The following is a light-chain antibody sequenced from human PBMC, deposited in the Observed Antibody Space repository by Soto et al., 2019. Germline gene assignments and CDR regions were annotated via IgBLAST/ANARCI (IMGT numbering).Light chain of an antibody. J-gene: IGKJ5*01. CDR2: DAS. CDR3: QQRSNWPPN. V-gene: IGKV3-11*01. Sequence: SVLTQSAPTLSLSPEEVATHACRASQSVSSYLAWYQQKPGQAPRLLIYDASNRATGIPARFSGSGSGTDFTLTISSLEPEDFAVYYCQQRSNWPPNFGQRTRLEIK. CDR1: QSVSSY.